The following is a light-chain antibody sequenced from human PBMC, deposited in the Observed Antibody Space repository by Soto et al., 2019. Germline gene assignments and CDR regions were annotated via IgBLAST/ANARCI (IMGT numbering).Light chain of an antibody. V-gene: IGKV3-11*01. CDR1: QSFRGL. CDR3: HQRDNWPIT. Sequence: EVVLTPSPVTLSLSAGEIATLSCMASQSFRGLLAWYQQKPGHAARRLIYDAYYSATGSPPTISGSRSGADFTPTTSSLEPEDFSVFYCHQRDNWPITFGLGTRLEI. CDR2: DAY. J-gene: IGKJ5*01.